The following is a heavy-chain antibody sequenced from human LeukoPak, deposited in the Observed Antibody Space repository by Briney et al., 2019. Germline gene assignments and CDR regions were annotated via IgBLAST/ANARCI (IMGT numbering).Heavy chain of an antibody. Sequence: GGSLRLSCAASGFTFDDYAMHWVRQAPGKGLEWVSGISWNSGSIGYADSVKGRFTISRDNAKNSLYLQMNSLRAEDMAVYYCARGEDGYNRLTPIDYWGQGTLVTVSS. D-gene: IGHD5-24*01. J-gene: IGHJ4*02. CDR2: ISWNSGSI. CDR1: GFTFDDYA. V-gene: IGHV3-9*03. CDR3: ARGEDGYNRLTPIDY.